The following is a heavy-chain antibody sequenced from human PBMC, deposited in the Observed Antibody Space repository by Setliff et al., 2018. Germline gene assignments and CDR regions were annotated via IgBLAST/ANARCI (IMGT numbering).Heavy chain of an antibody. CDR1: GYTFTSYG. Sequence: ASVKVSCKSSGYTFTSYGINWVRQAPGQGLEWMGWINAYAQKFQGRVTMTIDTLTSTAYMELRSLTSDDTAVYFCAREGVHTWSSTDYHYYMDVWGRGTTVTVSS. V-gene: IGHV1-18*01. J-gene: IGHJ6*03. D-gene: IGHD2-21*01. CDR2: INA. CDR3: AREGVHTWSSTDYHYYMDV.